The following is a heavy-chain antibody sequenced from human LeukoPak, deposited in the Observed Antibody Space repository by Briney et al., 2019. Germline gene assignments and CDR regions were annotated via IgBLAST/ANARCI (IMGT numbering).Heavy chain of an antibody. J-gene: IGHJ5*02. CDR2: IIPVLGIA. V-gene: IGHV1-69*04. D-gene: IGHD1-26*01. CDR3: ARGGTIVGATTHWFDP. CDR1: RGTFSNYA. Sequence: ASVKVSCKGSRGTFSNYALSWVRQAPGQGLEWMGRIIPVLGIANYAQKFQGRVTITADTSTSTGYMELSSLRSEDTAVYYCARGGTIVGATTHWFDPWGQGTLVTVSS.